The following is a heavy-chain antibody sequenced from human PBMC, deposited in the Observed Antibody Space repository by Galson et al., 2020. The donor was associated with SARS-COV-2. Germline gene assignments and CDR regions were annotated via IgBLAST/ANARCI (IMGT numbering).Heavy chain of an antibody. CDR3: AKTLVGNGGYMDV. CDR2: IDSTGGFI. J-gene: IGHJ6*03. V-gene: IGHV3-23*01. D-gene: IGHD2-2*01. Sequence: GGPLRLSCGGSGFIFSVYAMNWVRQAPGKGLEWVATIDSTGGFIYYQDSVQGRFTISRDNSKDTVFLQMNSLRAEDTAVYHCAKTLVGNGGYMDVWGKGTTVTVSS. CDR1: GFIFSVYA.